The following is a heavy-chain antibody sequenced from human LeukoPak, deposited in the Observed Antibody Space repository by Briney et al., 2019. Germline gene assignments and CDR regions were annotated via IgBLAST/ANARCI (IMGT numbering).Heavy chain of an antibody. D-gene: IGHD1-26*01. CDR3: ARESGSYGY. Sequence: ASVKVSCKASGYTFTDYYMHWVRQAPGQGLEWMGGIIPIFGTANYAQKFQGRVTITADKSTSTAYMELSSLRSEDTAVYYCARESGSYGYWGQGTLVTVSS. V-gene: IGHV1-69*06. CDR2: IIPIFGTA. J-gene: IGHJ4*02. CDR1: GYTFTDYY.